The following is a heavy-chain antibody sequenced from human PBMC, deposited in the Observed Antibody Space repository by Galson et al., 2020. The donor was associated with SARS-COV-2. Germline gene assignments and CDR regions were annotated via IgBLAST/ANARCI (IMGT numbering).Heavy chain of an antibody. CDR2: ISGSGGST. J-gene: IGHJ4*02. D-gene: IGHD5-12*01. V-gene: IGHV3-23*01. CDR3: AKGYSGYDNYFDY. CDR1: GGTFSSYA. Sequence: SCKASGGTFSSYAMSWVRQAPGKGLEWVSAISGSGGSTYYADSVKGRFTISRDNSKNTLYLQMNSLRAEDTAVYYCAKGYSGYDNYFDYWGQGTLVTVSS.